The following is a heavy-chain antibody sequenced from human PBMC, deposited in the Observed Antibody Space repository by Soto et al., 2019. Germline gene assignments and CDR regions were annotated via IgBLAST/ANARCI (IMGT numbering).Heavy chain of an antibody. CDR3: AREDYSPRNRLAP. CDR2: IYYSGST. V-gene: IGHV4-59*01. J-gene: IGHJ5*02. D-gene: IGHD4-4*01. CDR1: GGSISSYY. Sequence: SETLSLTCTVSGGSISSYYWSWIRQPPGKGLEWIGYIYYSGSTNYNPSLKSRVTISVDTSKNQFSLKLSSVTAADTAVYYCAREDYSPRNRLAPWGQGTLVTVSS.